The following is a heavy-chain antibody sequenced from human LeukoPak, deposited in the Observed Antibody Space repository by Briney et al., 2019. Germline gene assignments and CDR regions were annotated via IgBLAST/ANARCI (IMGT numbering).Heavy chain of an antibody. V-gene: IGHV3-21*04. D-gene: IGHD3-16*01. Sequence: PGGSLRLSCVASGFTFSDYAMNWVRQAPGKGLEWVSTFKTKYSQVYYAESVKGRFTISRDNAKNSLYLQMSNLRAEDTAVYFCARGGGLDVWGQGATVTVSS. J-gene: IGHJ6*02. CDR3: ARGGGLDV. CDR2: FKTKYSQV. CDR1: GFTFSDYA.